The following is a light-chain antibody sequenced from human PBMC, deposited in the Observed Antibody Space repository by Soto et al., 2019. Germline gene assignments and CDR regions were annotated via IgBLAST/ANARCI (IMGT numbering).Light chain of an antibody. V-gene: IGKV1-39*01. CDR3: QQNYNSPRT. Sequence: DIQMTQSPSSLSASVGDRVTITCRASQSISNFLTWYQQKPGKAPKLLIYGASSLLSGVPSRFSGSGSGTDFTLTISSLHPEDFATYYCQQNYNSPRTFGQGTELEIK. CDR2: GAS. CDR1: QSISNF. J-gene: IGKJ2*01.